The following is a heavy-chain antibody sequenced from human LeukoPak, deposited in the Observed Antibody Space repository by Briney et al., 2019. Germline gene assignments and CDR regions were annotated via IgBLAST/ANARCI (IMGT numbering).Heavy chain of an antibody. CDR3: ARGEYYDSSGYPDVFDI. D-gene: IGHD3-22*01. V-gene: IGHV4-4*07. Sequence: SETLSLTCSVSGASISSYYWSWIRQSAGKGLERIGRIYSSGNINYNPSLKSRVTMSVDTSRNQLSLKLSSVTAADTAVYYCARGEYYDSSGYPDVFDIWGKGKMVTVFS. CDR2: IYSSGNI. CDR1: GASISSYY. J-gene: IGHJ3*02.